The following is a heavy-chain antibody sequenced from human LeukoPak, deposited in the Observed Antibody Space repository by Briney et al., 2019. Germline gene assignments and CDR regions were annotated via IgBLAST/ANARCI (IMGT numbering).Heavy chain of an antibody. Sequence: GRSLRLSCTASGFTFSAYAMHWVRQAPGKGLEWVAVMSYDGGNKYYADSVKGRFTISRDNSKNTLYLQMNSLRAEDTAVYYCAKDRVLRYFDWLHDFDYWGQGTLVTVSS. V-gene: IGHV3-30*18. CDR2: MSYDGGNK. D-gene: IGHD3-9*01. CDR3: AKDRVLRYFDWLHDFDY. CDR1: GFTFSAYA. J-gene: IGHJ4*02.